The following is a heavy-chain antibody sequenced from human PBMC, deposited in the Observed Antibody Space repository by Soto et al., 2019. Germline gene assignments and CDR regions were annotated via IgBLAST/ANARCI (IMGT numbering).Heavy chain of an antibody. J-gene: IGHJ4*02. V-gene: IGHV4-31*03. D-gene: IGHD2-8*02. CDR1: GGSISSGGYY. CDR2: IYYSGST. CDR3: ARGGGVYYFDY. Sequence: KLSETLSLTCTVSGGSISSGGYYWSWIRQHPGKGLEWIGYIYYSGSTYYNPSLKSRVTISVDTSKNQFSLKLSSVTAADTAVYYCARGGGVYYFDYWGQGTLVTVSS.